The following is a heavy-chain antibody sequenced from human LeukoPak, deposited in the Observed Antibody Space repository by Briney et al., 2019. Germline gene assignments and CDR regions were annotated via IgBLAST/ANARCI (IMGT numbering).Heavy chain of an antibody. J-gene: IGHJ4*02. CDR3: ARGGSGWYSNYFDY. V-gene: IGHV3-7*01. CDR2: IKQDGSEK. D-gene: IGHD6-19*01. Sequence: GGSLRLSCAASGFTFSDYYMSWVRQAPGKGLEWVANIKQDGSEKYYVDSVKGRFTISRDNAKNSLYLQMNSLRAEDTAVYYCARGGSGWYSNYFDYWGQGTLVTVSS. CDR1: GFTFSDYY.